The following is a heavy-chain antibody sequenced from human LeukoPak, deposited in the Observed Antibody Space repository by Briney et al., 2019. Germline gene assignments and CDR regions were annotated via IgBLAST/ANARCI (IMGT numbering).Heavy chain of an antibody. V-gene: IGHV3-23*01. CDR3: ASTYKDSGYDLSYYCYYYMDV. J-gene: IGHJ6*03. D-gene: IGHD5-12*01. Sequence: GGSLRLSCAASGFTFSTYAMSWARQAPGKGLEWVSVISGSSRSTYYADSVKGRFTISRDNSRNTLYLQMNSLRAEDTAVYYCASTYKDSGYDLSYYCYYYMDVWGKGTTVSVSS. CDR2: ISGSSRST. CDR1: GFTFSTYA.